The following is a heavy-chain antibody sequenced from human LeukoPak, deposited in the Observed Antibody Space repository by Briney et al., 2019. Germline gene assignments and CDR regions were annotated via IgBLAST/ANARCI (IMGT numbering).Heavy chain of an antibody. CDR2: ISSSSSYI. CDR1: GFTFSSYS. D-gene: IGHD3-9*01. Sequence: GGSLRLSCAASGFTFSSYSMNRVRQAPGKGLEWVSSISSSSSYIYYADSVKGRFTISRDNAKNSLYLQMNSLRAEDTAVYYCARVNDILTGYPVDYFDYWGQGTLVTVSS. J-gene: IGHJ4*02. V-gene: IGHV3-21*01. CDR3: ARVNDILTGYPVDYFDY.